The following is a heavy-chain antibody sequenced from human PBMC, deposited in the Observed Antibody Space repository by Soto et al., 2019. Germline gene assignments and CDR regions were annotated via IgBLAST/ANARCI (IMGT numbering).Heavy chain of an antibody. J-gene: IGHJ4*02. D-gene: IGHD3-10*01. Sequence: EVQLLESGGGLVQPGGSLRLSCAASGFTFSSHAMSWVRQAPGKGLEWVSTISGSGGSTYYADSVKGRFTISRDNAKNTLYLQMNRLSAEDTAVYHCADRGDYFDYWGQGTLVTVSS. CDR3: ADRGDYFDY. CDR1: GFTFSSHA. V-gene: IGHV3-23*01. CDR2: ISGSGGST.